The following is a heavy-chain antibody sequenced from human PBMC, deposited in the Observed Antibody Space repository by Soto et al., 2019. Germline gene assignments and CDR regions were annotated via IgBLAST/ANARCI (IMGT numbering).Heavy chain of an antibody. CDR2: IKSKTDGGTT. V-gene: IGHV3-15*07. Sequence: PGGSLRLSCAASGFTFSNAWMNWVRQAPGKGLEWVGRIKSKTDGGTTDYAAPVKGRFTISRDDSKNTLYLQMNSLKTEDTAVYYCSAPYCTNGVCYTWDAFDIWGQGTMVTVSS. D-gene: IGHD2-8*01. J-gene: IGHJ3*02. CDR1: GFTFSNAW. CDR3: SAPYCTNGVCYTWDAFDI.